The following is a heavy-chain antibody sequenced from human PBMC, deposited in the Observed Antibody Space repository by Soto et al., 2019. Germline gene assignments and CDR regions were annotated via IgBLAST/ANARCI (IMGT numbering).Heavy chain of an antibody. CDR2: ISYDGSNK. CDR3: AKDLGLYGDYYYYYMDV. J-gene: IGHJ6*03. Sequence: GGSLRLSCVASGFTFSSYGMHWVRQAPGKGLEWVAVISYDGSNKYYADSVKGRFTISRDNSKNTLYLQMNSLRAEDTAVYYCAKDLGLYGDYYYYYMDVWGKGTTVTVSS. CDR1: GFTFSSYG. V-gene: IGHV3-30*18. D-gene: IGHD2-2*02.